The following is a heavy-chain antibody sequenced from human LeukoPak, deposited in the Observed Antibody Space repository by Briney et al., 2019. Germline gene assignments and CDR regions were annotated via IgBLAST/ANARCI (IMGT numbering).Heavy chain of an antibody. D-gene: IGHD3-22*01. CDR3: AGETDNSGHYFPPFDS. CDR2: INWNGDST. CDR1: GFTFDDYG. J-gene: IGHJ5*01. Sequence: GGSLRLSCAASGFTFDDYGISWVRQAPGKGLEWVSGINWNGDSTGYADSVKGRFTISRDNAKNSLFLQMNSLRAEDTALYYCAGETDNSGHYFPPFDSWGLGTLVTVSS. V-gene: IGHV3-20*04.